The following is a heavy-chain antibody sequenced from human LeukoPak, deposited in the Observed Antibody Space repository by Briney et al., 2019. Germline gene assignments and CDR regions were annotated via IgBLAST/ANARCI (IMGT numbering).Heavy chain of an antibody. CDR2: IIPILGIA. V-gene: IGHV1-69*04. Sequence: GASVKVSCKASGGTFSSYAISWVRQAPGQGLEWVGRIIPILGIANYAQKFQGRVTITADKSTSTAYMELSSLRSEDTAVYYCARTYDSSGYSQAYFDYWGQGTLVTVSS. J-gene: IGHJ4*02. CDR1: GGTFSSYA. CDR3: ARTYDSSGYSQAYFDY. D-gene: IGHD3-22*01.